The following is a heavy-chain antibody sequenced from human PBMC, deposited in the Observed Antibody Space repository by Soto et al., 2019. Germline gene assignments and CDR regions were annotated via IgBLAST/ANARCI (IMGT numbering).Heavy chain of an antibody. Sequence: QVQLVQSGAEVKKPGASVKVSCKASGYTFTSYAMHWVRQAPGQRLEWMGWINAGNGNTKYSQKFQGRVTITRDTSASTAYMELSSLRSEDTAVYYCAREGGWDSYGQGSYYYYGMDVWGQGTTVTVSS. CDR1: GYTFTSYA. CDR3: AREGGWDSYGQGSYYYYGMDV. J-gene: IGHJ6*02. D-gene: IGHD5-18*01. CDR2: INAGNGNT. V-gene: IGHV1-3*01.